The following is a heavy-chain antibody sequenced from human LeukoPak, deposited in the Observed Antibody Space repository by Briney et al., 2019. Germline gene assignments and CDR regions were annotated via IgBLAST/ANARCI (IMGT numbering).Heavy chain of an antibody. CDR3: ARDSVGGQGWYFDL. CDR2: IIPILGIA. D-gene: IGHD3-16*01. V-gene: IGHV1-69*04. CDR1: GGTFSSYA. Sequence: SVKVSCKASGGTFSSYAISWVRQAPGQGLEWMGRIIPILGIANYAQKFQGRVTITADKSTSTAYMELSSLRSEDTAVYYCARDSVGGQGWYFDLWGRGTLVTVSS. J-gene: IGHJ2*01.